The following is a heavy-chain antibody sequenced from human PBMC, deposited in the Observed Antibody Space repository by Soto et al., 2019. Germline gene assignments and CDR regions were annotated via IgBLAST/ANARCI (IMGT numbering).Heavy chain of an antibody. CDR1: GYTLTELF. Sequence: ASVKVSCTVSGYTLTELFMHWVRQAPGKGLEWMGGFDPEDGETIYAQKFQGRVTMTEDTSTDTAYTELSSLRSEDTAVYYCARGPLITIFGVVIRVDAFDIWGQGTMVTVSS. J-gene: IGHJ3*02. V-gene: IGHV1-24*01. CDR2: FDPEDGET. D-gene: IGHD3-3*01. CDR3: ARGPLITIFGVVIRVDAFDI.